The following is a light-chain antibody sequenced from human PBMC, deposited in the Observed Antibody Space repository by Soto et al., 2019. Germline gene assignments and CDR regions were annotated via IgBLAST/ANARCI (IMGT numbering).Light chain of an antibody. CDR2: EVS. Sequence: QSARTQPASVSGSPGQSITISCTGTSNDVGGYNYVSWFQQHPGKAPKLLIFEVSNRPSGVSHRFSGSKSGNTASLTISGLQAEDEADYYCSSFTSTSTFVFGSGTKVTVL. V-gene: IGLV2-14*01. CDR3: SSFTSTSTFV. CDR1: SNDVGGYNY. J-gene: IGLJ1*01.